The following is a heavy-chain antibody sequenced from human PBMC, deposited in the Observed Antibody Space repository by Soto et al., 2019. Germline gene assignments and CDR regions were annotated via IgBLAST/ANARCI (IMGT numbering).Heavy chain of an antibody. J-gene: IGHJ6*02. CDR3: ARGLSSSATFYHYYGMDV. CDR1: GGSINNTNYS. V-gene: IGHV4-39*01. D-gene: IGHD6-6*01. Sequence: SETLSLTCSVSGGSINNTNYSWVWIRQPPGKGLEWIGMIYYNGRTYYSESLKSRVTISVDPSKNQFSLILTSVTAADTAVYYCARGLSSSATFYHYYGMDVWGQGTTVTVSS. CDR2: IYYNGRT.